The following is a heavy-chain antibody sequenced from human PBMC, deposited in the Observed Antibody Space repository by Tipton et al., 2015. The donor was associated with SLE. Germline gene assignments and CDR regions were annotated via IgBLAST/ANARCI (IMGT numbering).Heavy chain of an antibody. Sequence: TLSLTCAFYGGSFSDYYWSWIRQTPGKGLEWIGDINHIGSTNYNPSLKSRATMSVDTSKNQFSLNLSSLTAADTAVYYCVRDKWGEYYPSTGYFWSFDPWGQGILVTVSS. CDR1: GGSFSDYY. V-gene: IGHV4-34*01. J-gene: IGHJ5*02. CDR3: VRDKWGEYYPSTGYFWSFDP. CDR2: INHIGST. D-gene: IGHD3-9*01.